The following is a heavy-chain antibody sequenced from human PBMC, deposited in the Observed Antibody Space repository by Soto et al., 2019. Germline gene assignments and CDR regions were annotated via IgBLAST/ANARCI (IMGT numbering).Heavy chain of an antibody. D-gene: IGHD6-19*01. CDR3: ARDRHWEQWLGPHDAFHI. J-gene: IGHJ3*02. V-gene: IGHV3-48*02. CDR2: ISGSATTI. Sequence: GGSLRLSCAASGFTFSNYWMHWVRQAPGKGLEWVAYISGSATTIEYADSVKGRFIISRDDARSSLYLQMNSLRDEDTAVYYCARDRHWEQWLGPHDAFHIWGQGTMVTVSS. CDR1: GFTFSNYW.